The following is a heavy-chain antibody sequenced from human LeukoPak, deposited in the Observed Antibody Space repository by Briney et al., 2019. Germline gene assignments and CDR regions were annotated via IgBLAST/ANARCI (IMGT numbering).Heavy chain of an antibody. V-gene: IGHV4-30-2*01. Sequence: PSQTLSLTCAVSGGSISSGGYSWCWIRQPPGKGLEWIGYIYHSGSTYYNPSLKSRVTISVDRSKNQFSLKLSSVTAADTAVYYCARGYQPLDYWGQGTLVTVSS. CDR3: ARGYQPLDY. CDR1: GGSISSGGYS. J-gene: IGHJ4*02. CDR2: IYHSGST. D-gene: IGHD2-2*01.